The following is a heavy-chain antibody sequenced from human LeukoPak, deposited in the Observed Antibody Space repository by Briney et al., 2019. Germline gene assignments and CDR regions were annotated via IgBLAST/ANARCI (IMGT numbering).Heavy chain of an antibody. J-gene: IGHJ6*03. CDR2: ISGSGGST. CDR1: GFTFSSYG. CDR3: AKRPRAENYDYVWGSSSYSYYMDV. D-gene: IGHD3-16*01. Sequence: GGSLRLSCAASGFTFSSYGMSWVRQAPGKGLEWVSAISGSGGSTYYADSVKGRFTISRDNSKNTLYLQMNSLRAEDTAVYYCAKRPRAENYDYVWGSSSYSYYMDVWGKGTTVTIS. V-gene: IGHV3-23*01.